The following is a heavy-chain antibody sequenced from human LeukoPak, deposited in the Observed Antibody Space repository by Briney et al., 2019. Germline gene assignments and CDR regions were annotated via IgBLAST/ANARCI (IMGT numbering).Heavy chain of an antibody. CDR1: GGSITKNGYY. D-gene: IGHD6-19*01. J-gene: IGHJ4*02. CDR3: CGSGWFAGPFGY. Sequence: PSETLSLTCSVSGGSITKNGYYWGWIRQSPETGLEWIGSMHYSGSTYYNPSLNSRVTISVDTSKNQFSLKLTSVTAADTAVYYCCGSGWFAGPFGYWGQGALVTVSS. V-gene: IGHV4-39*07. CDR2: MHYSGST.